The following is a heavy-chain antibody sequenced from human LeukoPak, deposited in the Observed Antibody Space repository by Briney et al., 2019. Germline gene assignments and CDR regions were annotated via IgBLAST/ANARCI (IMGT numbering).Heavy chain of an antibody. V-gene: IGHV3-64*01. CDR3: ARATVTTDSDAFDI. D-gene: IGHD4-17*01. Sequence: GGSLRLSCAASGFTFSSYAMHWVHQAPGKGLEYVSAISSNGGSTYYVNSVKGRFTISRDNSKNTLYLQMGSLRAEDMAVYYCARATVTTDSDAFDIWGQGTMVTVSS. CDR2: ISSNGGST. J-gene: IGHJ3*02. CDR1: GFTFSSYA.